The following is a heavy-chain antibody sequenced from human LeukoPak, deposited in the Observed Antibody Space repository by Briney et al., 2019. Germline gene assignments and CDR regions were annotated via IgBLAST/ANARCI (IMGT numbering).Heavy chain of an antibody. Sequence: GGSLRLSCVASGFTLSNFWMSWVRQAPGRGREWVANIQPEGNEKYHVESVKGRFTISRDNAKNSVFLQMNGLRVEDTAVYYCARGDDFSGDHWGQGILVTVSS. D-gene: IGHD1-1*01. V-gene: IGHV3-7*04. CDR3: ARGDDFSGDH. CDR2: IQPEGNEK. CDR1: GFTLSNFW. J-gene: IGHJ4*02.